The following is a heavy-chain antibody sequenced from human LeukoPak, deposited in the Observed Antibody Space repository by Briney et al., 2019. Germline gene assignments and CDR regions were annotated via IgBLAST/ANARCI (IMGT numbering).Heavy chain of an antibody. J-gene: IGHJ5*02. CDR1: GYTFTSYY. CDR3: ARDNSVEDTAWWFDP. V-gene: IGHV1-46*01. D-gene: IGHD4-23*01. Sequence: ASVKVSCKASGYTFTSYYMHWVRQAPGQGLEWMGLINPSGGSTSYAQKFQGRATMTRDMSTSTDYMELSSLRSEDTAVYYCARDNSVEDTAWWFDPWGQGTLVTVSS. CDR2: INPSGGST.